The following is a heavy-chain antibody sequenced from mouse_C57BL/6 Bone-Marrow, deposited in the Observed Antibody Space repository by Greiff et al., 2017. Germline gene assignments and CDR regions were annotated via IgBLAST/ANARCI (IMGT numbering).Heavy chain of an antibody. D-gene: IGHD2-3*01. V-gene: IGHV1-61*01. CDR1: GYTFTSYW. J-gene: IGHJ3*01. CDR3: ARGRWSFAY. Sequence: QVQLQQPGAELVKPGASVKLSCKASGYTFTSYWMDWVKQRPGQGLEWIGNIYPSDSETHYNQKFKDKATLTVDKSSSTAYMQLSSLTSEDSAVYYCARGRWSFAYWGQGTLVTVSA. CDR2: IYPSDSET.